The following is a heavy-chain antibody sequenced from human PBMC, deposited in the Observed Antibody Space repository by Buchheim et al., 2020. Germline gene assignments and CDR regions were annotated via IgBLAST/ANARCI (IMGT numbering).Heavy chain of an antibody. D-gene: IGHD1-26*01. V-gene: IGHV3-30*03. CDR2: ISYDGSNK. CDR1: GFTFSSYG. J-gene: IGHJ6*02. Sequence: QVQLVESGGGVVQPGRSLRLSCAASGFTFSSYGMHWVRQAPGKGLEWVAVISYDGSNKYYADSVKGRFTISRDNSKNTLYLQMNSLRAEDTAVYYCARPTVGASYYYGMDVWGQGTT. CDR3: ARPTVGASYYYGMDV.